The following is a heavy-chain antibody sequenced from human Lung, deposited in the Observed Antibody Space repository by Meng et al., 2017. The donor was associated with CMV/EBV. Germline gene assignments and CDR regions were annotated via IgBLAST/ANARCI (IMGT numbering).Heavy chain of an antibody. CDR3: TSQYCSDGSRYCWFDT. CDR1: GFSLSTSGVA. Sequence: QITLKESGPTLVKPTQTLTLTCTFSGFSLSTSGVAVGWIRQPPGKALEWLAIIYWDDDERYTPSLKSRLTITKDTSKNQVVFTMTNMDPVDTGTYYCTSQYCSDGSRYCWFDTWGQGTLVTVAS. J-gene: IGHJ5*02. D-gene: IGHD2-15*01. CDR2: IYWDDDE. V-gene: IGHV2-5*02.